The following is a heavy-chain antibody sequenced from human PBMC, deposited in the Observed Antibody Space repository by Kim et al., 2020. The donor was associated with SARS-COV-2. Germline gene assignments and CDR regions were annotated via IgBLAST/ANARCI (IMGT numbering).Heavy chain of an antibody. J-gene: IGHJ4*02. CDR3: ARLTTSSGSTDY. CDR1: GGSFSGYY. V-gene: IGHV4-34*01. CDR2: INHSGST. Sequence: SETLSLTCAVYGGSFSGYYWSWIRQPPGKGLEWIGEINHSGSTNYNPSLKSRVTISVDTSKNQFSLKLSSVTAADTAVYYCARLTTSSGSTDYWGQGTLVTVSS. D-gene: IGHD3-10*01.